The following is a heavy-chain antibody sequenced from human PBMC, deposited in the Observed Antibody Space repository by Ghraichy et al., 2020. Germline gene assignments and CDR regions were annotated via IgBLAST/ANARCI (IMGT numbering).Heavy chain of an antibody. V-gene: IGHV3-30*18. J-gene: IGHJ4*02. CDR1: GFAFSSYG. Sequence: GGSLRLSCAASGFAFSSYGMYWVRQAPGKGLEWVAVITQDERHKYYGDSVKGRFTISRDNSKNTLYLQMDSLRSEDTALYYCVKDSNLGGNYFTDWGQGTLVTVSS. CDR2: ITQDERHK. D-gene: IGHD1-26*01. CDR3: VKDSNLGGNYFTD.